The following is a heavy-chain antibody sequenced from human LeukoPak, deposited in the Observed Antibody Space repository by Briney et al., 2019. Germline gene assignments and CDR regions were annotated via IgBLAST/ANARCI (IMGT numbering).Heavy chain of an antibody. V-gene: IGHV1-69*04. CDR1: GGTFSSYA. J-gene: IGHJ3*02. CDR3: ARDYYYDSSGYYDLDAFDI. Sequence: SVKVSCKASGGTFSSYAISWVRQAPGQGLEWMGRIIPILGIANYAQKFQGRVTITADKSTSTAYMELSSLRSDDTAVYYCARDYYYDSSGYYDLDAFDIWGQGTMVTVSS. CDR2: IIPILGIA. D-gene: IGHD3-22*01.